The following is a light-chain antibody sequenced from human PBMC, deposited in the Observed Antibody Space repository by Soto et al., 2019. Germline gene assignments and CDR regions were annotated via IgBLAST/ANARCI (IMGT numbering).Light chain of an antibody. J-gene: IGLJ3*02. CDR2: VVN. CDR1: SSDVGGYNY. CDR3: SSYTGISTQV. Sequence: QSVLTQPASVSGSPGQSITISCTGTSSDVGGYNYVSWYQQHPGKVPKLIIYVVNNRPSGVSYRFSGSKSGNTASLTISGLQAEDEADYYCSSYTGISTQVFGGGTKLTVL. V-gene: IGLV2-14*01.